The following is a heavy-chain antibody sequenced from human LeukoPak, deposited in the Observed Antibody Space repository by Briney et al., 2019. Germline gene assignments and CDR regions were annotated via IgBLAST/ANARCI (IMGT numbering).Heavy chain of an antibody. Sequence: GGSLRLSCAASGFTFSSYAMSWVRQAPGKGLEWVSAISGSGGSTYYADSVKGRFTISRDNSKNALYLQMNSLRAEDTAVYYCAKDLGSWYVSLFDYWGQGTLVTVSS. V-gene: IGHV3-23*01. CDR1: GFTFSSYA. CDR2: ISGSGGST. J-gene: IGHJ4*02. CDR3: AKDLGSWYVSLFDY. D-gene: IGHD6-13*01.